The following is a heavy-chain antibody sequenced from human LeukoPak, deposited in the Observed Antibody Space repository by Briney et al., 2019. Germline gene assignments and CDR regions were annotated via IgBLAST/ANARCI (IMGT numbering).Heavy chain of an antibody. D-gene: IGHD6-13*01. V-gene: IGHV3-7*05. J-gene: IGHJ4*02. Sequence: GGSLRLSCAASGFTFSSYWMTWVRQAPGKGLEWVAKIKQDGSERYYVDSVKGRFTISRDNAKNSLYLQMNSLGAEDTAVYYCARRGTSSSWAHFDYWGQGTLVTVSS. CDR1: GFTFSSYW. CDR3: ARRGTSSSWAHFDY. CDR2: IKQDGSER.